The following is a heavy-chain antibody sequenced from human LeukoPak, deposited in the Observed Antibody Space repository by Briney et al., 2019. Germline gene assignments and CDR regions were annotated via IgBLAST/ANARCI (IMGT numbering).Heavy chain of an antibody. CDR3: ARRLGGADVFDI. CDR2: IYPGDSDI. CDR1: GYRFSSYW. D-gene: IGHD3-16*01. Sequence: SGESLHISCKVSGYRFSSYWIAWVRQLHGKGLEWMGIIYPGDSDIKYSRSFQGQVTTSADKSINTAYLQWSSLKASDSAMYYCARRLGGADVFDIWGQGTMVTVSS. V-gene: IGHV5-51*01. J-gene: IGHJ3*02.